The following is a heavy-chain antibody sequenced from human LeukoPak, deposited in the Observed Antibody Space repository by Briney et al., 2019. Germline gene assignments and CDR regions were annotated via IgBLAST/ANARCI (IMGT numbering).Heavy chain of an antibody. D-gene: IGHD3-10*01. Sequence: GGSLRLSCAASGLTFSSYSMNWVRQAPGRGLEWVSYISSSSSTIYYADSVKGRFTISRDNAKNSLYLQMNSLRAEDTAVYYCARDGSYYGSGNHDYWGQGTLVTVSS. J-gene: IGHJ4*02. CDR3: ARDGSYYGSGNHDY. CDR1: GLTFSSYS. CDR2: ISSSSSTI. V-gene: IGHV3-48*01.